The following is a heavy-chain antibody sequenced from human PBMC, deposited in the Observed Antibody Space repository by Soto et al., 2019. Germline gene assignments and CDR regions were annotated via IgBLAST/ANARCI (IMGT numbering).Heavy chain of an antibody. CDR2: ISYDGSNK. CDR3: ARDGAATFDY. J-gene: IGHJ4*02. CDR1: GFTFSSYA. D-gene: IGHD6-13*01. Sequence: QVLLVESGGGVVQPGRSLRLSCAASGFTFSSYAMHWVRQAPGKGLEWVAVISYDGSNKYYADSVKGRFTISRDNSKNTLYLQMNSLRAEDTAVYYCARDGAATFDYWGQGTLVTVSS. V-gene: IGHV3-30-3*01.